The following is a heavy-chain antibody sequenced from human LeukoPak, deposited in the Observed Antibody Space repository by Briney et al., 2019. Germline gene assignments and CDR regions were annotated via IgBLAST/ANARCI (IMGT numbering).Heavy chain of an antibody. CDR2: IYYSGST. V-gene: IGHV4-39*07. D-gene: IGHD3-3*01. CDR1: GGSISSSSYY. CDR3: VRGHQLKYHHDFWSGYYFDY. J-gene: IGHJ4*02. Sequence: PSETLSLTCTVSGGSISSSSYYWGWIRQPPGKGLEWIGSIYYSGSTYYNPSLKSRVTISVDTSKNQFSLKLSSVTAADTAVYYCVRGHQLKYHHDFWSGYYFDYWGQGTLVTVSS.